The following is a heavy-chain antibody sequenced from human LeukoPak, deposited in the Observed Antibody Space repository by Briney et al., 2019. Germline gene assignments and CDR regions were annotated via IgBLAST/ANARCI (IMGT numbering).Heavy chain of an antibody. J-gene: IGHJ5*02. CDR3: ARLNKPGWFDP. D-gene: IGHD1-14*01. CDR1: GESFSGYY. CDR2: INDTGST. V-gene: IGHV4-34*01. Sequence: SETLSLTCAVYGESFSGYYWSWIRQPPGKGLEWIGEINDTGSTKYNPSLKSRVTISIDTSKNQFSLRLNSVTATDTAVYYCARLNKPGWFDPWGQGTLVTVSS.